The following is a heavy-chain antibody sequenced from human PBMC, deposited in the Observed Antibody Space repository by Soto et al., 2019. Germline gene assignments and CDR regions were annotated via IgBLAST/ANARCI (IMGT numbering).Heavy chain of an antibody. D-gene: IGHD3-22*01. CDR1: GYSISSSNW. CDR2: IHYSGST. Sequence: SETLSLTCAVSGYSISSSNWWGWIRQPPGKGLEWIGNIHYSGSTYYDSSLQSRVTISIDTSKNQFSLKLSSVTATDTAVYYCASQHYYDSSGYYVVYWGQGTLVTVSS. CDR3: ASQHYYDSSGYYVVY. V-gene: IGHV4-28*01. J-gene: IGHJ4*02.